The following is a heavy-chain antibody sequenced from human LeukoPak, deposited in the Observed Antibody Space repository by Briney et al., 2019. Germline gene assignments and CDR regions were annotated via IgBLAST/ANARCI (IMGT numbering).Heavy chain of an antibody. CDR1: GRSISSYY. CDR3: ARDRGYCSSTSCYGVAFDI. D-gene: IGHD2-2*03. CDR2: IYYSGST. J-gene: IGHJ3*02. V-gene: IGHV4-59*01. Sequence: PSETLSLTCTVSGRSISSYYWSWLRQPPGKGLEGVGYIYYSGSTNYNPSLKSRVTISVDTSKNQFSLKLSSVTAADTAVYYCARDRGYCSSTSCYGVAFDIWGQGTMVTVSS.